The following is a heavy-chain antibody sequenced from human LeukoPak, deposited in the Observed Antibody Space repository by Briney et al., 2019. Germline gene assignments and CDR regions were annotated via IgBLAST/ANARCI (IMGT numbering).Heavy chain of an antibody. CDR2: ISGSGDST. D-gene: IGHD3-3*01. CDR3: AKISPTTLYDSRGWFDP. J-gene: IGHJ5*02. V-gene: IGHV3-23*01. Sequence: GGSLRLSCAASGFTFSSYVMTWVRQAPGKGLEWVSAISGSGDSTYYAHSVKGRFTISRDNSKNTLVLQMNTLRAEDTAVYYCAKISPTTLYDSRGWFDPWGQGTLVTVSS. CDR1: GFTFSSYV.